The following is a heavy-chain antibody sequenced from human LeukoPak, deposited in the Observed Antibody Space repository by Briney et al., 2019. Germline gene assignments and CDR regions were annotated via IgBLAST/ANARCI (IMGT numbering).Heavy chain of an antibody. CDR1: GGTFSSYA. V-gene: IGHV1-69*13. J-gene: IGHJ3*02. Sequence: ASVKVSCKASGGTFSSYAISWVRQAPGQGLGWMGGIIPIFGTANYAQKFQGRVTITADESTSTAYMELSSLRSEDTAVYYCARGPNDAFDIWGQGTMVTVSS. CDR3: ARGPNDAFDI. CDR2: IIPIFGTA.